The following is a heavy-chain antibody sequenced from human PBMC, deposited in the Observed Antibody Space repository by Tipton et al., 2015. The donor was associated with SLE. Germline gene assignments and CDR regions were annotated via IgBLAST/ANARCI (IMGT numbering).Heavy chain of an antibody. CDR1: GGSISSSSYY. CDR2: IYYSGST. CDR3: ARPWKNNWFDP. V-gene: IGHV4-39*01. J-gene: IGHJ5*02. Sequence: LRLSCTVSGGSISSSSYYWGWIRQPPGKGLEWIGSIYYSGSTYYNPSLKSRVTISVDTSKNQFSLKRSSVTAADTAVYYCARPWKNNWFDPWGQGTLVTVSS. D-gene: IGHD1-1*01.